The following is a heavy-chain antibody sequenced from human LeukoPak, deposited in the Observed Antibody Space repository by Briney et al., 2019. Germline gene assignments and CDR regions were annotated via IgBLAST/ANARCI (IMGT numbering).Heavy chain of an antibody. Sequence: GGSLRLSCAASGFTFSSYGMHWVRQAPGKGLEWVAVIWYDGSNKYYADSVKGRFTISRDNSKNTLYLQMNSLRAEDTAVYYCARDPGFGEDPGYYYYYMDVWGKGTTVTVSS. CDR2: IWYDGSNK. D-gene: IGHD3-10*01. CDR1: GFTFSSYG. CDR3: ARDPGFGEDPGYYYYYMDV. V-gene: IGHV3-33*01. J-gene: IGHJ6*03.